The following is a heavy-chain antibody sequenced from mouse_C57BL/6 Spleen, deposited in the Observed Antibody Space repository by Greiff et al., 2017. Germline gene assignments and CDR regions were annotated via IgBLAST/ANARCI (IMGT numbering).Heavy chain of an antibody. CDR2: IYPGSGNT. Sequence: VKLLESGAELVRPGASVKLSCKASGYTFTDYYINWVKQRPGQGLEWIARIYPGSGNTYYNEKFKGKATLTAEKSSSTAYMQLSSLTSEDSAVYFCARRYDYDEGFAYWGQGTLVTVSA. CDR1: GYTFTDYY. D-gene: IGHD2-4*01. V-gene: IGHV1-76*01. J-gene: IGHJ3*01. CDR3: ARRYDYDEGFAY.